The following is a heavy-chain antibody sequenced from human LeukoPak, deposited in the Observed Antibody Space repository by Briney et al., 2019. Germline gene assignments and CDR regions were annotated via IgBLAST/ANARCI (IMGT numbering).Heavy chain of an antibody. CDR1: GYIFTSYG. J-gene: IGHJ4*02. CDR2: ISAYNVNT. D-gene: IGHD3-22*01. Sequence: ASVKVSCKASGYIFTSYGISWVRQAPGQGLEWMGWISAYNVNTNYAQKFRGRVSMTTDTSTSTAYMELRSLRSDDTAVYYCVRDRGNPLYYYDTSGSSLDYWGPGTLVTVSS. V-gene: IGHV1-18*01. CDR3: VRDRGNPLYYYDTSGSSLDY.